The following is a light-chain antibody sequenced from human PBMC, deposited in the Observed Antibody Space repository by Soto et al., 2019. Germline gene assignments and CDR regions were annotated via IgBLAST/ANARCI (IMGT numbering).Light chain of an antibody. Sequence: DNQMMQPNYTLSASVGDRVTITFRASQSISNRLAWYQQKPGKAPKVLIYAASSLESGVPSRFSGSGSATEFILSIISLQPEQFAAYPTHYYGRGRTFGGGTNVDI. J-gene: IGKJ4*02. CDR3: HYYGRGRT. V-gene: IGKV1-5*01. CDR2: AAS. CDR1: QSISNR.